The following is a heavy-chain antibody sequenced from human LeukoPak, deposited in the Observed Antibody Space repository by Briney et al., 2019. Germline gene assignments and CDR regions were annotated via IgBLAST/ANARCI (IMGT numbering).Heavy chain of an antibody. V-gene: IGHV1-18*01. CDR3: ARAPPYLYDFWSGYNLSLDY. CDR2: ISAYNGNT. CDR1: GYTFTSYG. Sequence: ASVKVSCKASGYTFTSYGISWVRQAPGQGLEWMGWISAYNGNTNYAQKLQGRVTMTTDTSTSTAYMELRSLRSDDTAVYYCARAPPYLYDFWSGYNLSLDYWGQGTLVTVSS. D-gene: IGHD3-3*01. J-gene: IGHJ4*02.